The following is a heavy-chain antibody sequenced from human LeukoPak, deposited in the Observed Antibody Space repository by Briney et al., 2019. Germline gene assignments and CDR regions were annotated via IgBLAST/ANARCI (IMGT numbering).Heavy chain of an antibody. CDR2: IYSSGST. Sequence: SETLSLTCTVSGGSISSNYWSWIRQPPGKGLEWIGYIYSSGSTNYNPSLKGRVTMSLDTSKNEFSLKLSSVTAADTAVYYCARYGSGSYRQFDFWGQGTLVTVSS. CDR3: ARYGSGSYRQFDF. D-gene: IGHD3-10*01. J-gene: IGHJ4*02. CDR1: GGSISSNY. V-gene: IGHV4-59*01.